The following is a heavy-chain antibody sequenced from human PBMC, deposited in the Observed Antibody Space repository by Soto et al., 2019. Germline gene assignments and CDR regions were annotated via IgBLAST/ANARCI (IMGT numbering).Heavy chain of an antibody. CDR2: IYYSGST. CDR1: DGSIRSYY. CDR3: ARAVPESRGYYSDAFDI. V-gene: IGHV4-59*01. D-gene: IGHD3-22*01. J-gene: IGHJ3*02. Sequence: SETLSLTCTVSDGSIRSYYWSWIRQPPGRGLEWIGYIYYSGSTHYNPSLRTRLTISADTSKNQISLQLSSVTAADTAVYFCARAVPESRGYYSDAFDIWGQGTMVTVSS.